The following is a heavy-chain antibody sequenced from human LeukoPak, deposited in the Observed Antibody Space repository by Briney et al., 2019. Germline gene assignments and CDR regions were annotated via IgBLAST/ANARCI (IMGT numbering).Heavy chain of an antibody. CDR3: ANSRQWLAFDS. J-gene: IGHJ4*02. D-gene: IGHD6-19*01. CDR1: GGSISSGGYY. V-gene: IGHV4-31*03. CDR2: IYYSGST. Sequence: SQTLSLTCTVSGGSISSGGYYWSWIRQHPGKGLEWIGYIYYSGSTNYNPSLKSRVTISVDTAKNQFSLRLTAVTAADTAVYYCANSRQWLAFDSWGQGILVTVPS.